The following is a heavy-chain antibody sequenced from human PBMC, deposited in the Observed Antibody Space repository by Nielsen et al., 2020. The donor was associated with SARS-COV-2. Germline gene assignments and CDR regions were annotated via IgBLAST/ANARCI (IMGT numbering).Heavy chain of an antibody. CDR3: ARLWDDGYYFDTGPYDY. CDR2: ISYDGSDQ. Sequence: GGSLRLSCAASGFTFSRFGMHWVRQTPGRGLEWVAYISYDGSDQYYEDSLKGRFTISRDNAKNTLYLQMNSLRAEDTAVYYCARLWDDGYYFDTGPYDYWGQGTLVTVSS. J-gene: IGHJ4*02. CDR1: GFTFSRFG. D-gene: IGHD3-22*01. V-gene: IGHV3-30*03.